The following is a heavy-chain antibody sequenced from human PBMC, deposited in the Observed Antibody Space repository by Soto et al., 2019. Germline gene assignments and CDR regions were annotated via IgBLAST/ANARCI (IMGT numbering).Heavy chain of an antibody. Sequence: ASVKVSCKASGYDFIGHGISWVRQARGQGLEWMGWINSYNGDTKYARKYQDRITLTKDKSTRTVYMELTSLRSDDTAVYYCAKTVGPPKPPLFWFDPWGQGTLVTVSS. V-gene: IGHV1-18*04. CDR1: GYDFIGHG. CDR2: INSYNGDT. CDR3: AKTVGPPKPPLFWFDP. J-gene: IGHJ5*02. D-gene: IGHD4-17*01.